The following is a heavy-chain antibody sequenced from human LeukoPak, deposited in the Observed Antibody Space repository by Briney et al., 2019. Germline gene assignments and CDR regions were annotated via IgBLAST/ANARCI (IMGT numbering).Heavy chain of an antibody. V-gene: IGHV3-74*01. CDR2: VNSDGSST. Sequence: QPGGSLRLSCAASGISFNNYWMHWVRQAPGKGLVWASRVNSDGSSTVYADSVKGRFTISRDNARTTVYLQMSSLRLDDTATYYCATGLGHYYDYWGQGSLVTVSS. D-gene: IGHD3-22*01. CDR1: GISFNNYW. J-gene: IGHJ4*02. CDR3: ATGLGHYYDY.